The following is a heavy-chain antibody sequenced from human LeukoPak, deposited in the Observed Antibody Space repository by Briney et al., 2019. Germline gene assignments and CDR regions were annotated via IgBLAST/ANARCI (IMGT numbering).Heavy chain of an antibody. CDR1: GDSIASTIYY. Sequence: PSETLSLTCSVSGDSIASTIYYWGWIRQPPGEGLEWIGNIYYSGSTYYTPSLKSRVIISIDTSKNQFSLKLSSVTAADTAVYYCARHLSSSPLNWFDPWGQGTLVTVSS. J-gene: IGHJ5*02. D-gene: IGHD6-13*01. CDR3: ARHLSSSPLNWFDP. V-gene: IGHV4-39*01. CDR2: IYYSGST.